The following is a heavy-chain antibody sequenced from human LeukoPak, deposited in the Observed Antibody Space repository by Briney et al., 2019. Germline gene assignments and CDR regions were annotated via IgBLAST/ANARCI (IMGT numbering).Heavy chain of an antibody. Sequence: PGGSLRLSCAASGFTVSDNYMSRVRQAPGKGLEWVANIKQDGSEKYYVATVKGRFTISRDNSKNSLYLQMNSLRADDTAVYYCTRHYGWSNYNWGQGTLVTVSS. J-gene: IGHJ4*02. CDR3: TRHYGWSNYN. V-gene: IGHV3-7*01. D-gene: IGHD6-19*01. CDR2: IKQDGSEK. CDR1: GFTVSDNY.